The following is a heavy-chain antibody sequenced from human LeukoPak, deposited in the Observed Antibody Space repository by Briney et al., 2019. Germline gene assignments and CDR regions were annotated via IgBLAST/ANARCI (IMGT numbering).Heavy chain of an antibody. V-gene: IGHV4-59*08. CDR2: IYYSGST. CDR1: GGSISSSY. J-gene: IGHJ4*02. Sequence: SETLSLTCTVSGGSISSSYWSWIRQPPGKGLEWIGYIYYSGSTNYNPSLKGRVTISVDASKNQVSLKLSSVTAADTALYYCARGNDYWGQGTLVTVSS. CDR3: ARGNDY.